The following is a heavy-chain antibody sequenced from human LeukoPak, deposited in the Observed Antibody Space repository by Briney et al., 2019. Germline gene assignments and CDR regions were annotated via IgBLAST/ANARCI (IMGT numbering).Heavy chain of an antibody. CDR3: ATPGSGSSSDY. J-gene: IGHJ4*02. V-gene: IGHV4-39*01. D-gene: IGHD1-26*01. Sequence: PSETLSLTCAVSGGSFSTYYWGWIRQPPGKGLEWIGNIYYSGSTYYNPSLKSRVTISVDTSKNQFSLKLSSVTAADTAVYYCATPGSGSSSDYWGQGTLVTVSS. CDR1: GGSFSTYY. CDR2: IYYSGST.